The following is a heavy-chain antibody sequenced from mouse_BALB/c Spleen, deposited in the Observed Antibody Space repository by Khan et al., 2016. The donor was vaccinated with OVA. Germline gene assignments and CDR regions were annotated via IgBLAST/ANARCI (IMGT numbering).Heavy chain of an antibody. CDR2: INPSNGYT. V-gene: IGHV1-4*01. Sequence: VQLVESEVELARPGASVKMSCKASGYTFTTYTMHWVKQRPGQGLEWIGYINPSNGYTNYNQKFKDKSTLTADKSSSTAYMQLSSLTSDYSAVYYCAREGAYYRSDGWFSYWGQGTLVTVSA. J-gene: IGHJ3*01. CDR1: GYTFTTYT. D-gene: IGHD2-14*01. CDR3: AREGAYYRSDGWFSY.